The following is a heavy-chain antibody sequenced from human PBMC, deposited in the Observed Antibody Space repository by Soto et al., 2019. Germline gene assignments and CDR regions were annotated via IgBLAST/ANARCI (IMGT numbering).Heavy chain of an antibody. CDR1: GGTFSSYA. CDR2: IIPILGIA. Sequence: SVKVSCKASGGTFSSYAISWVRQAPGQGLEWMGRIIPILGIANYAQKFQGRVTITADKSTSTAYMELSSLRSEDTAVYYCARPAGGEAFDIWGQGTMVTVSS. D-gene: IGHD3-10*01. V-gene: IGHV1-69*04. J-gene: IGHJ3*02. CDR3: ARPAGGEAFDI.